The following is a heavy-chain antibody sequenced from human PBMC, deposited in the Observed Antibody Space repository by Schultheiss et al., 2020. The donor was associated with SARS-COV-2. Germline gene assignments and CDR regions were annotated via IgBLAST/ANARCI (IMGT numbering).Heavy chain of an antibody. CDR2: IYYSGST. CDR1: GGSISSYY. CDR3: ARVSPRSRMVIDY. V-gene: IGHV4-59*08. D-gene: IGHD2-8*01. Sequence: SQTLSLTCTVSGGSISSYYWSWIRQPPGKGLEWIGYIYYSGSTNYNPSLKSRVTISVDTSKNQFSLKLSSVTAADTAVYYCARVSPRSRMVIDYWGQGTLVTVSS. J-gene: IGHJ4*02.